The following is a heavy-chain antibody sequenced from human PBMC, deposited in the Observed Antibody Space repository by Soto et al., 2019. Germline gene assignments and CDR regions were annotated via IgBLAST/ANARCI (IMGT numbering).Heavy chain of an antibody. Sequence: QVQLQESGPGLVKPSGTLSLTCAVSGVSISSHDWWTWVRQPPGKGLEWIGESHESGNTNYNSSLESRVTISLDKSKNQFSLRLTSVTVADTAVYCCATRDSGRFYWGQGTLVTVSS. J-gene: IGHJ4*02. CDR3: ATRDSGRFY. CDR1: GVSISSHDW. V-gene: IGHV4-4*01. D-gene: IGHD5-12*01. CDR2: SHESGNT.